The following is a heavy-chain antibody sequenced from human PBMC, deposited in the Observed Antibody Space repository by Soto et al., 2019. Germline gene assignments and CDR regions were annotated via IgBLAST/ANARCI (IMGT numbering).Heavy chain of an antibody. V-gene: IGHV2-5*02. Sequence: QITLKESGPTLVKPTQTLTLTCTFSGFSLTETGMGVGWIRQPPGKALAWLALIYWDDDKRYSPSLKRGLTISKDASNNQVVLTKTNVDAVDTATYYCAHRRSGYFASWGQGTLVTVSS. CDR3: AHRRSGYFAS. CDR1: GFSLTETGMG. CDR2: IYWDDDK. J-gene: IGHJ4*02.